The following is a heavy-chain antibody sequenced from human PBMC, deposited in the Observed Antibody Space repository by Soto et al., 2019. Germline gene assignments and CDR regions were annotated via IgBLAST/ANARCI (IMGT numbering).Heavy chain of an antibody. CDR3: AHRPRMQLWSGSGWFEP. V-gene: IGHV2-5*02. CDR1: GFSLSTSGVG. D-gene: IGHD5-18*01. Sequence: QITLKESGPTLVKPTQTLTLTCTFSGFSLSTSGVGVGWIRQPPGKALEWLALIYWDDDKRYSPSLKSRLTITDDTSKNQVVLTMTNMEPVDTATYYCAHRPRMQLWSGSGWFEPWGSRTLVTVSS. J-gene: IGHJ5*02. CDR2: IYWDDDK.